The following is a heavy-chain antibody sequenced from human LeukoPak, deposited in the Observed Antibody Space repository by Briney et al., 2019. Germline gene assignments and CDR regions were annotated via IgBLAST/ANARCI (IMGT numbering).Heavy chain of an antibody. Sequence: ESGPTQVKASETLSPTCTVSGASISSSGNYWCWIRQPPGRGLEWLGSISYSGTTYSNPSLKSRLTVSVDTSKNQFSLKLSSVTAADTAVYYCARTTEAHSWRTRYYDYYMDVWGKGTTVTVSS. J-gene: IGHJ6*03. CDR1: GASISSSGNY. CDR3: ARTTEAHSWRTRYYDYYMDV. D-gene: IGHD6-13*01. CDR2: ISYSGTT. V-gene: IGHV4-39*07.